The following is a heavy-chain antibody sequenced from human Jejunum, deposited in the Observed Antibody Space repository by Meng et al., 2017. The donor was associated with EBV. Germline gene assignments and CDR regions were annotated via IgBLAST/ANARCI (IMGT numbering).Heavy chain of an antibody. J-gene: IGHJ4*02. CDR1: GFSLTTIGVG. D-gene: IGHD5-12*01. CDR2: IYWDDDK. CDR3: AHSPMRTSSSGYPRGFDY. Sequence: HTTLKESGPTLVKPNQTLTLTCTFSGFSLTTIGVGVGWIRQPPGKAPEWLALIYWDDDKRYSPSLKSRLTITKDTSKNQVVLTMTNMDPVDTGTYFCAHSPMRTSSSGYPRGFDYWGQGTLVTVSS. V-gene: IGHV2-5*02.